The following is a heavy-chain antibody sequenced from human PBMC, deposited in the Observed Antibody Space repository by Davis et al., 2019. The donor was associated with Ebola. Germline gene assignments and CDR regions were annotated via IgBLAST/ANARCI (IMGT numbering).Heavy chain of an antibody. V-gene: IGHV3-48*01. CDR2: ISSSSSTI. Sequence: PGGSLRLSCAASGFTFSSYSMNWVRQAPGKGLEWVSYISSSSSTIYYADSVKGRFTISRDNAKNSLYLQMNSLRAEDTAVYYCAKELVTTDPRTLYYYYYGMDVWGQGTTVTVSS. CDR1: GFTFSSYS. CDR3: AKELVTTDPRTLYYYYYGMDV. D-gene: IGHD4-23*01. J-gene: IGHJ6*02.